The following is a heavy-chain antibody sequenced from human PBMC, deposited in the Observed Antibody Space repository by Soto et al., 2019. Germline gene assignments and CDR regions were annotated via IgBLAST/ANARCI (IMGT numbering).Heavy chain of an antibody. D-gene: IGHD3-22*01. J-gene: IGHJ4*02. V-gene: IGHV4-31*03. CDR2: IYSSGST. Sequence: QVQLQESGPGLVKPSQTLSLTCTVSGGAISSGSYYWSWIRQHPGRGLGWIGYIYSSGSTYYNPSLKSRVTISVDMFKNQFSLRLYSVTAADTAVYYCARGGGDIYHYHDSGYPPFDYWGQGTLVTVSS. CDR1: GGAISSGSYY. CDR3: ARGGGDIYHYHDSGYPPFDY.